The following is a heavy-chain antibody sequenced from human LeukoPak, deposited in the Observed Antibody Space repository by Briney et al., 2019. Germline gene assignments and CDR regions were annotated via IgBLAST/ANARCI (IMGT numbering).Heavy chain of an antibody. V-gene: IGHV4-34*01. CDR1: GGSFSGYY. D-gene: IGHD2-2*01. CDR3: ARVSSRQLPPYYYYYGMDV. J-gene: IGHJ6*02. CDR2: INHSGST. Sequence: SETLSLTCAVYGGSFSGYYWSWIRQPPGKGLEWIGEINHSGSTNYNPSLKSRVTISVDTSKNQFSLKLSSVTAADMAVYYCARVSSRQLPPYYYYYGMDVWGQGTTVTVSS.